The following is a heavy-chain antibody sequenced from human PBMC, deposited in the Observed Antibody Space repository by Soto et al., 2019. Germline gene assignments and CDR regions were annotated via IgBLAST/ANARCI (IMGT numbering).Heavy chain of an antibody. Sequence: QVQLVQSGAEVKEPGSSVKVSCKATGDLFNNYAFNWVRQAPGQGLEWMGRISPLFSTTNYAQKFQGRVTIGADELTTIVYLELKDLRSEDTAIYYCARPQGSGWRFNALDFWGQGTMVTVSS. CDR2: ISPLFSTT. J-gene: IGHJ3*01. CDR3: ARPQGSGWRFNALDF. V-gene: IGHV1-69*01. CDR1: GDLFNNYA. D-gene: IGHD6-19*01.